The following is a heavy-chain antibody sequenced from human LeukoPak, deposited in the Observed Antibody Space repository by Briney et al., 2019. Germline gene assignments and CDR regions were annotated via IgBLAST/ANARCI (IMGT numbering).Heavy chain of an antibody. Sequence: GGSLRLSCAASGFTFSSYAMSWVRQAPGKRLEWVSSISGSGVNTYYADSVKGRFTIFRDNSKNTLYLQMNSLRVEDTAVYYCAKEIVPPSGYYFDYWSQGTLVTVSS. CDR2: ISGSGVNT. J-gene: IGHJ4*02. D-gene: IGHD6-6*01. CDR3: AKEIVPPSGYYFDY. V-gene: IGHV3-23*01. CDR1: GFTFSSYA.